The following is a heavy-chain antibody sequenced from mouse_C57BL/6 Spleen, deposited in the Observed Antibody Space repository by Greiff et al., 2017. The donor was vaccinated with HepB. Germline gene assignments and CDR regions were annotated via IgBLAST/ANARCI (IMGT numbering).Heavy chain of an antibody. CDR1: GFNIKDYY. D-gene: IGHD1-1*01. Sequence: VQLQQSGAELVRPGASVKLSCTASGFNIKDYYMHWVKQRPEQGLEWIGRIDPEDGDTEYAPKFQGKATMTADTSSNTAYLQLSSLTSEDTAVYYCTLYYGSSWGYFDVWGTGTTVTVSS. V-gene: IGHV14-1*01. CDR2: IDPEDGDT. CDR3: TLYYGSSWGYFDV. J-gene: IGHJ1*03.